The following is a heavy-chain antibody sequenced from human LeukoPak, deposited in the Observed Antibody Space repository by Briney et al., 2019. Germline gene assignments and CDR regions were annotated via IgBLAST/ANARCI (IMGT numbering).Heavy chain of an antibody. J-gene: IGHJ4*02. Sequence: ASVTVSCKASGYTFTSYDINWVRQAPGQGLEWMGWMNPNSGNTGYAQKFQGRVTMTRNTSISTAYMELSSLRSEDTAVYYCARGGYYGSGSYPGHWGQGTLVTVSS. D-gene: IGHD3-10*01. CDR1: GYTFTSYD. V-gene: IGHV1-8*01. CDR3: ARGGYYGSGSYPGH. CDR2: MNPNSGNT.